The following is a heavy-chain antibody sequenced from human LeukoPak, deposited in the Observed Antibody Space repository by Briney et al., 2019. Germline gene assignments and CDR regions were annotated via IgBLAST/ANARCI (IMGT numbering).Heavy chain of an antibody. V-gene: IGHV3-48*03. D-gene: IGHD1-26*01. Sequence: GGSLRLSCAASGFTFSSYEMNWVRQAPGKGLEWVSYISSGGSAIYYADSVKGRFTISRDNAKSSLYLQMNSLRAEDTAVYYCARGGSSRAKNYFDYWGQGTLVTVSS. CDR1: GFTFSSYE. J-gene: IGHJ4*02. CDR2: ISSGGSAI. CDR3: ARGGSSRAKNYFDY.